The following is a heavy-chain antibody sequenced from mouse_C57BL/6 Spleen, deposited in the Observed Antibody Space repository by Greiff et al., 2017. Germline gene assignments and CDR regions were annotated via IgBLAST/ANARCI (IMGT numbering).Heavy chain of an antibody. Sequence: EVQLVESGGGLVKPGGSLKLSCAASGFTFSDYGMHWVRQAPEKGLEWVAYISSGSSTIYYADTVKGRFTISRDNAKNTLFLQMTSLRSEDTAMYYCARLGWYAMDYWGQGTSVTVSS. J-gene: IGHJ4*01. CDR3: ARLGWYAMDY. CDR2: ISSGSSTI. D-gene: IGHD4-1*01. V-gene: IGHV5-17*01. CDR1: GFTFSDYG.